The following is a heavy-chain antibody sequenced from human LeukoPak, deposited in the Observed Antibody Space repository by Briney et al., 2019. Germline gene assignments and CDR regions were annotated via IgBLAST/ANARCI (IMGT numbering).Heavy chain of an antibody. CDR3: ARLVAAGTFDI. CDR2: IYTSGST. CDR1: GGSISSGSYY. D-gene: IGHD6-13*01. V-gene: IGHV4-61*02. Sequence: PSETLSLTCTVSGGSISSGSYYWSWIRQPAGKGLEWIGRIYTSGSTNYIPSLKSRVTISVDTSKNQFSLKLSSVTAADTAVYYCARLVAAGTFDIWGQGTMVTVSS. J-gene: IGHJ3*02.